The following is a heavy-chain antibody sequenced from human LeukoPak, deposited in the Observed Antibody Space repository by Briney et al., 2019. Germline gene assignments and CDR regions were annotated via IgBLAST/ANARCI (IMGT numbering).Heavy chain of an antibody. CDR1: GFTFSSYA. Sequence: SGGSLRLSCAASGFTFSSYAMSWVPQAPGKGLVWVSAISGSGGSIYYADSVKGRFTISRDDSKNTLYLQMNSLRAEDTAVYYCAKSGPGYSSGWYDYWGQGTLVTASS. D-gene: IGHD6-19*01. CDR2: ISGSGGSI. CDR3: AKSGPGYSSGWYDY. J-gene: IGHJ4*02. V-gene: IGHV3-23*01.